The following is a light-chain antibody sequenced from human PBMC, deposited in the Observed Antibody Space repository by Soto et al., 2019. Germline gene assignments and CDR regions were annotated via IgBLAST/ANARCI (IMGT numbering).Light chain of an antibody. CDR2: AAS. V-gene: IGKV1-39*01. CDR3: QQSYSTPT. J-gene: IGKJ1*01. Sequence: DIQMTQSPSTLSASVVHRVTIPCRSSQGISSYLAWYQQKPGKAPKLLIYAASTLQSGVPSRFSGSGSGTDFTLTISSLQPEDFATYYCQQSYSTPTFGQGTKVDIK. CDR1: QGISSY.